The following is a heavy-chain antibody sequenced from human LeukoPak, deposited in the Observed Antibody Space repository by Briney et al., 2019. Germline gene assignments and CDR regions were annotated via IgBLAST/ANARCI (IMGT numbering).Heavy chain of an antibody. CDR3: TRDAQVTTVVNGVKEYYYYGMDV. J-gene: IGHJ6*02. CDR1: GFTFSSYG. CDR2: IRSKAYGGTT. D-gene: IGHD4-23*01. Sequence: GGSLRLSCAASGFTFSSYGMHWVRQAPGKGLEWVGFIRSKAYGGTTEYAASVKGRFTISRDDSKSIAYLQMNSLKTEDTAVYYCTRDAQVTTVVNGVKEYYYYGMDVWGQGTTVTVSS. V-gene: IGHV3-49*04.